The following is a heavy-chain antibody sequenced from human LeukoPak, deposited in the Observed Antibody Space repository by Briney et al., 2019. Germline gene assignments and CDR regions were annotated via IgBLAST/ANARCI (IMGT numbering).Heavy chain of an antibody. CDR2: ISSNGGST. CDR1: GFTFTSYA. CDR3: VRADSSGYYLP. V-gene: IGHV3-64D*08. D-gene: IGHD3-22*01. J-gene: IGHJ5*02. Sequence: GGSLRLSCAASGFTFTSYAMSWVRQAPGKGLEYVSAISSNGGSTYYADSVKGRFTISRDNSKNTLYLQMSSLRAEDTAVYYCVRADSSGYYLPWGQGTLVTVSS.